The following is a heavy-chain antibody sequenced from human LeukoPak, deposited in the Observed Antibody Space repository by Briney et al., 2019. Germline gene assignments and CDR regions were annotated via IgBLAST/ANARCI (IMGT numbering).Heavy chain of an antibody. D-gene: IGHD3-9*01. CDR1: GFTLSRYW. V-gene: IGHV3-7*01. CDR3: ARDYDILAYSSPHGIDV. J-gene: IGHJ6*02. CDR2: IMEDGSEK. Sequence: PGGSLTLSCVVSGFTLSRYWMTWARQSPGKGLEWVANIMEDGSEKYYGDSVKRRCTISRDNAKNSLYLQMNSLRAEDTAVYYCARDYDILAYSSPHGIDVWGQGTTVTVSS.